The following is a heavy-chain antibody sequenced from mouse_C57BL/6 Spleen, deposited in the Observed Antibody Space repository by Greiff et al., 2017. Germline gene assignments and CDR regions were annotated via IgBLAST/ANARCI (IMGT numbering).Heavy chain of an antibody. Sequence: EVMLVESGPGLAKPSQTLSLTCSVTGYSITSAYWNWIRKFPGNKLEYMGYISYSGSTYYNPSLKSRISITRDTSKNQYYLQLNSVTTEDTATYYCARRGYDYAEGYFDVWGTGTTVTVSS. CDR2: ISYSGST. J-gene: IGHJ1*03. V-gene: IGHV3-8*01. CDR3: ARRGYDYAEGYFDV. D-gene: IGHD2-4*01. CDR1: GYSITSAY.